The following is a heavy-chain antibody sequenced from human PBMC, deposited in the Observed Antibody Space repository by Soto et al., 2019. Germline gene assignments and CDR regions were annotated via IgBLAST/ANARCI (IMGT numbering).Heavy chain of an antibody. J-gene: IGHJ5*02. CDR2: INPNSGGT. D-gene: IGHD6-19*01. V-gene: IGHV1-2*02. Sequence: ASVKVSCKASGYTFTGYYMHWVRQAPGQGLEWMGWINPNSGGTNYAQKFQGRVTMTRDTSISTAYMELSRLRSDDTAVYHCARVPLSSGWAGYWFDPWGQGTLVTVSS. CDR3: ARVPLSSGWAGYWFDP. CDR1: GYTFTGYY.